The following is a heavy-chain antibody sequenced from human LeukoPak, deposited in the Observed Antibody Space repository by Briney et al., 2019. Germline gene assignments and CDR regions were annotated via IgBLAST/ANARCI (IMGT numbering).Heavy chain of an antibody. CDR1: GYRFTSYW. J-gene: IGHJ4*02. CDR3: AIYYDSSGYYLDY. V-gene: IGHV5-51*01. Sequence: GESLKISCQGSGYRFTSYWIGWVRQMPGKGLEWMGIFYPGDSDTRYSPSFQGQVTISAAKSISTAYLQWSSLKASDTAMYYCAIYYDSSGYYLDYWGQGTLVTVSS. CDR2: FYPGDSDT. D-gene: IGHD3-22*01.